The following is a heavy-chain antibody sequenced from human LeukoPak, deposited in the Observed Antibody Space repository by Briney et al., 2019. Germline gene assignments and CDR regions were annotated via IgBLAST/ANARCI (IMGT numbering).Heavy chain of an antibody. V-gene: IGHV4-61*02. J-gene: IGHJ3*02. Sequence: SETLSLTCTVSGGSISSGSYYWSWIRQPAGKGLEWIGRIYTSGSTNYNPSLKSRVTIAVGTSKNQFSLKLSSVTAADTAVYYCARGIITMIVDDAFDIWGQGPRAPVSS. D-gene: IGHD3-22*01. CDR1: GGSISSGSYY. CDR2: IYTSGST. CDR3: ARGIITMIVDDAFDI.